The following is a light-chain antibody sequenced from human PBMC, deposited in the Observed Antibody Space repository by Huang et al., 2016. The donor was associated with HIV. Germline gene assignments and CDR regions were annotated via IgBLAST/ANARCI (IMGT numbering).Light chain of an antibody. V-gene: IGKV3-11*01. CDR2: DAS. Sequence: EIVLTQSPASLALSPGARATLSCRASQGVRNYLAWYQQKPGQAPRLLIFDASNRATDIPARFSGSGSGTDFTLTISSLEPEDFAVYYCQQRYNWPLTFGGGTKVEIK. J-gene: IGKJ4*01. CDR3: QQRYNWPLT. CDR1: QGVRNY.